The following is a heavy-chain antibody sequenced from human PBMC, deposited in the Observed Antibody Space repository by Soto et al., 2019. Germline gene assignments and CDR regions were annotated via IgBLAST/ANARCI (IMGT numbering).Heavy chain of an antibody. CDR2: IIPILGIA. CDR1: GGPFSSYT. J-gene: IGHJ6*03. D-gene: IGHD2-2*01. V-gene: IGHV1-69*02. CDR3: ARGISDIVVVPAAMDV. Sequence: GGSVKVSRKASGGPFSSYTISWVRQAPGQGLEWMGRIIPILGIANYAQKFQGRVTITADKSTSTAYMELSSLRSEDTAVYYCARGISDIVVVPAAMDVWGKGTTVTVSS.